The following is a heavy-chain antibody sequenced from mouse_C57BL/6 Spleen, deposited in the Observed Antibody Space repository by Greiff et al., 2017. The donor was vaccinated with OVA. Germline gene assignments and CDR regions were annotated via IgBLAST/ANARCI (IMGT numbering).Heavy chain of an antibody. D-gene: IGHD2-4*01. CDR3: ARWDDFRFDY. V-gene: IGHV1-61*01. CDR1: GYTFTSYW. J-gene: IGHJ2*01. CDR2: IYPSDSET. Sequence: VQLQQPGAELVRPGSSVKLSCKASGYTFTSYWMDRRPHSPLQGHHRIFLIYPSDSETHYNQKFKDKATLTVDKSSSTAYMQLSSLTSEDSAVYYCARWDDFRFDYWGQGTTLTVSS.